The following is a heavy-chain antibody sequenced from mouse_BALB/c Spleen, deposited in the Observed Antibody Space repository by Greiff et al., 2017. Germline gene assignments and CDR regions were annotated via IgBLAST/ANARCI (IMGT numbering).Heavy chain of an antibody. CDR3: ARAYGNYLMDY. CDR2: IYPGNGDT. CDR1: GYTFTSYN. Sequence: QVQLQQPGAELVKPGASVKMSCKASGYTFTSYNMHWVKQTPGQGLEWIGAIYPGNGDTSYNQKFKGKATLTADKSSSTAYMQLSSLTSEDSAVYYCARAYGNYLMDYWGQGTSVTVSS. V-gene: IGHV1-12*01. J-gene: IGHJ4*01. D-gene: IGHD2-10*02.